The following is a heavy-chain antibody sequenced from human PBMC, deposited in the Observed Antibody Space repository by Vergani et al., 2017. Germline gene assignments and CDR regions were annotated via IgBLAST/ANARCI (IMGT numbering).Heavy chain of an antibody. CDR3: AKFSSGYYYGYFDL. CDR2: ISWNSGSI. Sequence: EVQLVESGGGLVQPGRSLRLSCAASGFTFDDYAMHWVRQAPGKGLEWVSGISWNSGSIGYADSVKGRFTISRDNSKNTLYLQLNSLRAEDTAVYYCAKFSSGYYYGYFDLWGRGTLVTVSS. D-gene: IGHD3-22*01. V-gene: IGHV3-9*01. CDR1: GFTFDDYA. J-gene: IGHJ2*01.